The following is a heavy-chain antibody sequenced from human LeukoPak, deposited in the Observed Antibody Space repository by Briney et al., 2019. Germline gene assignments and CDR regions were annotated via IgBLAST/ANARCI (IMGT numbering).Heavy chain of an antibody. D-gene: IGHD2-21*02. CDR3: ARGTAPSADY. CDR2: ISSSSSYT. Sequence: KPGGSLRLSCAASGFTLIDYYVSWIRQAPGKGLEWVAYISSSSSYTNYADSVKGRFTISRDNAKNSVHLQMNSLRAEDTAVYYCARGTAPSADYWGQGTLVTVSS. CDR1: GFTLIDYY. J-gene: IGHJ4*02. V-gene: IGHV3-11*05.